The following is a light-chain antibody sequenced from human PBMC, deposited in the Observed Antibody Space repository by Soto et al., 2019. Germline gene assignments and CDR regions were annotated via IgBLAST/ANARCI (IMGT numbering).Light chain of an antibody. Sequence: IQMTQSPSSLSASVGDRVTITCRASQTINSYLHWYQQKPGKAPKILIYNSSNLQSGVPSRFSGSGSGTDFTLTISTLQPEDFATYYCQHGCAFGPGTKVDIK. CDR3: QHGCA. CDR1: QTINSY. V-gene: IGKV1-39*01. J-gene: IGKJ3*01. CDR2: NSS.